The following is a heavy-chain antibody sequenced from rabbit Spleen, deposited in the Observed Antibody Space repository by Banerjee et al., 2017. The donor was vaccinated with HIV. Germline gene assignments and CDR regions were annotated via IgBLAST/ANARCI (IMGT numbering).Heavy chain of an antibody. CDR3: VRDLGYDDYSEKGYFNL. V-gene: IGHV1S47*01. Sequence: QEELKESGGGLVQPGGSLKLSCKASGFDFSRAGISWVRQAPGKGPEWIGYIDPTFGTTYYANWVNGRFTISSHNAQNTLYLQLNSLTAADTATYFCVRDLGYDDYSEKGYFNLWGPGTLVTVS. CDR2: IDPTFGTT. D-gene: IGHD2-1*01. J-gene: IGHJ4*01. CDR1: GFDFSRAG.